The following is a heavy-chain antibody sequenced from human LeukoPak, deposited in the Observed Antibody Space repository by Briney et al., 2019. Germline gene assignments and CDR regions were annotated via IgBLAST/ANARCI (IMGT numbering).Heavy chain of an antibody. Sequence: SQTLSLTCTVSGGSISSGGYYWSWIRQPPGKGLEWIGYIYYSGTTSYNPSLKSRVTISVDTSKNHFSLKLSSVTAADTAVYYCARHGGDGRGTYIYYYGLDVWGQGTTVTVSS. CDR3: ARHGGDGRGTYIYYYGLDV. D-gene: IGHD2-21*02. J-gene: IGHJ6*02. V-gene: IGHV4-61*03. CDR2: IYYSGTT. CDR1: GGSISSGGYY.